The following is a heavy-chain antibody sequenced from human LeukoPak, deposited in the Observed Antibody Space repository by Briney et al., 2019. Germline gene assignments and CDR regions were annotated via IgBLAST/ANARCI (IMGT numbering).Heavy chain of an antibody. D-gene: IGHD3-22*01. CDR1: GFTFSSYA. CDR3: ARNRGDSSGYYYYYYGMDV. Sequence: GGSLRLSCAASGFTFSSYAMSWVRQAPGKGLEWVSAISGSGGSTYYADSVKGRFTISRDNSKNTLYLQMNSLRAEDTAVYYCARNRGDSSGYYYYYYGMDVWGQGTTVTVSS. V-gene: IGHV3-23*01. CDR2: ISGSGGST. J-gene: IGHJ6*02.